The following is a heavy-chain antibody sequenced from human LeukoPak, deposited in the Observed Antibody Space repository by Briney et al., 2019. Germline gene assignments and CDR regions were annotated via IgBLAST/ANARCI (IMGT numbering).Heavy chain of an antibody. Sequence: SETLSLTCTVSGGSISSSSYYWGWIRQPPGKGLEWIGSIYYSGSTYYNPSLKSRVTISVDTSKNQFFLKLSSVTAADTAVYYCARLIVLRRDGYNAYFDYWGQGTLVTVSS. CDR2: IYYSGST. J-gene: IGHJ4*02. CDR1: GGSISSSSYY. D-gene: IGHD5-24*01. CDR3: ARLIVLRRDGYNAYFDY. V-gene: IGHV4-39*01.